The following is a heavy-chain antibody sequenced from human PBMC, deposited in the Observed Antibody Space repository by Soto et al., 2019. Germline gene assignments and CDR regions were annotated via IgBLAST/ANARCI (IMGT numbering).Heavy chain of an antibody. CDR2: LSYLGTT. CDR1: VGPSVVTT. CDR3: ATGRSDSGWYEEHF. Sequence: PSETCPSPALSMVGPSVVTTGAGSASPQGRGWSGLGSLSYLGTTDYNPSLKSRVTISKDASKNQFSLKLTSVTAADTAVYYCATGRSDSGWYEEHFWGRGTLVTVSS. J-gene: IGHJ4*02. D-gene: IGHD6-19*01. V-gene: IGHV4-34*01.